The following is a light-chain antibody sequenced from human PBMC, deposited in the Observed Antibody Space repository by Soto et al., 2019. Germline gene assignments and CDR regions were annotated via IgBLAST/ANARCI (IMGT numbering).Light chain of an antibody. CDR2: GAS. CDR3: QQYNIWPSWT. V-gene: IGKV3-15*01. J-gene: IGKJ1*01. Sequence: EIVLTQSPATLSVSLGDSATLSCRASQSVSLSLAWYQMRPGQPPRLLIYGASTRATDIPARFSGSGSGTDFTLNISSLQSEDFAVYFCQQYNIWPSWTLAQGTKVDIK. CDR1: QSVSLS.